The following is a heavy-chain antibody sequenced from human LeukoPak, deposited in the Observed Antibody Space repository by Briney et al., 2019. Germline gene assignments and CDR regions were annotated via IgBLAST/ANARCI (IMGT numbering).Heavy chain of an antibody. CDR1: GYTFTSYA. J-gene: IGHJ6*02. V-gene: IGHV1-3*01. D-gene: IGHD2-2*01. Sequence: ASVKVSCKASGYTFTSYAMHWVRQAPGQRLEWMGWINAGNGNTKYSQKFQGRVTITRDTSASTAYMELSSLRSEDTAVYYCARRRYCSSTSCYFHNYYYYYGMDVWGQGTTVTVSS. CDR2: INAGNGNT. CDR3: ARRRYCSSTSCYFHNYYYYYGMDV.